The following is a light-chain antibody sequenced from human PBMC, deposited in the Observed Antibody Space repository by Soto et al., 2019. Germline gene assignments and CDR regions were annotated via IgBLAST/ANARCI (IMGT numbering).Light chain of an antibody. J-gene: IGKJ1*01. Sequence: EIVMTQSPATLSVSPGERATLSCRASQSVSSNLAWYQKKPGQAPRLLIYGASTRATGIPARFSGSGSGTEFTLTISSVKSEDFAVYYCQQYDNWWRFGQGTRVEIK. V-gene: IGKV3-15*01. CDR1: QSVSSN. CDR3: QQYDNWWR. CDR2: GAS.